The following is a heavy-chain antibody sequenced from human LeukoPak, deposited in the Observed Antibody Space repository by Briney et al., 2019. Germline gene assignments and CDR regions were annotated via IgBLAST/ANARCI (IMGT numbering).Heavy chain of an antibody. CDR2: IIPIFGTA. Sequence: SVKVSCKASGYTFTSYYMHWVRQAPGQGLEWMGGIIPIFGTANYAQKFQGRVTITADESTSTAYMELSSLRSEDTAVYYCARCLWSGYSALNYYYYGMDVWGQGTTVTVSS. V-gene: IGHV1-69*13. CDR3: ARCLWSGYSALNYYYYGMDV. J-gene: IGHJ6*02. CDR1: GYTFTSYY. D-gene: IGHD3-3*01.